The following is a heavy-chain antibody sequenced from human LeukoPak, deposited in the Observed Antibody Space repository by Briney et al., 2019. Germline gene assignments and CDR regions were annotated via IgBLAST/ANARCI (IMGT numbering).Heavy chain of an antibody. CDR1: GYSFTSYW. J-gene: IGHJ4*02. D-gene: IGHD1-1*01. V-gene: IGHV5-51*01. Sequence: GESLQISCKGSGYSFTSYWIGWVGQMPGKGLECMGIIYPGDSDTRYSPSFPGQVTISADKSISTAYLQWSSLKASDTAMYYCARHETGPYFDYWGQGTLVTVSS. CDR3: ARHETGPYFDY. CDR2: IYPGDSDT.